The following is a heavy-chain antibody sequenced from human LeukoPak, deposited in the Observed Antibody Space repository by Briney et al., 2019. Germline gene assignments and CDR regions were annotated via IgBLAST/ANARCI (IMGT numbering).Heavy chain of an antibody. CDR2: INHSGST. V-gene: IGHV4-34*01. D-gene: IGHD5-18*01. CDR1: GGSFSGYY. J-gene: IGHJ4*02. Sequence: PSETLSLTRAVYGGSFSGYYWSWIRQPPGKGLEWIGEINHSGSTNYNPSLKSRVTISVDTSKNQFSLKPSSVTAADTAVCYCASSLRGYSCGLFDYWGQGTLVTVSS. CDR3: ASSLRGYSCGLFDY.